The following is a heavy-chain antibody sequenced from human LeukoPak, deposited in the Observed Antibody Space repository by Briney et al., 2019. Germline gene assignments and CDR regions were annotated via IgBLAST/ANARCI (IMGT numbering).Heavy chain of an antibody. CDR1: GFTFSSSA. CDR3: VKPSGYSGYGYFFDY. J-gene: IGHJ4*02. CDR2: IVSNGGST. V-gene: IGHV3-64D*06. D-gene: IGHD5-12*01. Sequence: WGSLRLSCSASGFTFSSSAMHWVRQAPGKGLEYVSAIVSNGGSTYYADSVKGRFTISRDNSKNTLYLQMSSLRAEDTAVYYCVKPSGYSGYGYFFDYWGQGTLVT.